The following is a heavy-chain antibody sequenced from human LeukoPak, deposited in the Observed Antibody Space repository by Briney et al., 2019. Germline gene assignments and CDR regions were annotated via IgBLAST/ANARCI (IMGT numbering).Heavy chain of an antibody. V-gene: IGHV3-48*01. CDR3: AKFVDKDSSGYYNVDY. J-gene: IGHJ4*02. Sequence: PEGSLRLSCAASGFTFSDFSMNWVRQTPGKGLEDISYISTDSKTIWYADSVKGRFTISRDNAKNTLYLQMNSLRAEDTAVYYCAKFVDKDSSGYYNVDYWGQGTLVTVSS. CDR1: GFTFSDFS. CDR2: ISTDSKTI. D-gene: IGHD3-22*01.